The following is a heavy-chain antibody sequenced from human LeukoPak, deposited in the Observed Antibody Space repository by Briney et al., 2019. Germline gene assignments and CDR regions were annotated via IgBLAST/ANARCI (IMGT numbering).Heavy chain of an antibody. V-gene: IGHV4-59*01. CDR2: IYYSGST. D-gene: IGHD6-13*01. Sequence: SETLCLTCTVSGGSISSYYWSWIRQPPGKGLEWIGYIYYSGSTNYNPSLKSRVTISVDTSKNQFSLKLSSVTAADTAVYYCARARSSWNFADWGQGTLVTVSS. J-gene: IGHJ4*02. CDR1: GGSISSYY. CDR3: ARARSSWNFAD.